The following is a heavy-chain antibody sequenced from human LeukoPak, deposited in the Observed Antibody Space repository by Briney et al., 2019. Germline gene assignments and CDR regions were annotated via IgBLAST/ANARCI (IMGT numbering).Heavy chain of an antibody. CDR1: GFTFNNYG. V-gene: IGHV3-23*01. D-gene: IGHD3-22*01. J-gene: IGHJ3*02. CDR2: ISGSADNT. CDR3: AKAVRGYQHDALDI. Sequence: GGSLRLSCAASGFTFNNYGMSWVRQAPGKGLEWVSAISGSADNTYYVDSVKGRFTISRDNSRNTLYLQMNSLRAEDTAVYYCAKAVRGYQHDALDIWGQGTMVTVSS.